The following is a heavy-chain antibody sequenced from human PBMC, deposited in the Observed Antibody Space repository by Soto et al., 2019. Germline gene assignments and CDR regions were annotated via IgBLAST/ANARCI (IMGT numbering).Heavy chain of an antibody. V-gene: IGHV1-69*13. CDR1: GGTFSSYA. Sequence: GASVKVSCEASGGTFSSYAMSWVRQAPGQGLEWMGGIIPIFGTANYAQKFQGRVTITADESTSTAYMELSSLRSEDTAVYYCATNLYSGSSLDAFDIWGQGTMVTVSS. CDR3: ATNLYSGSSLDAFDI. CDR2: IIPIFGTA. D-gene: IGHD1-26*01. J-gene: IGHJ3*02.